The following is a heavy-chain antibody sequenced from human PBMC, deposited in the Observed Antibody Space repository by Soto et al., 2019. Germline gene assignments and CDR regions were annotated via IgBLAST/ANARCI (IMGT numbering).Heavy chain of an antibody. V-gene: IGHV3-43*01. D-gene: IGHD2-15*01. J-gene: IGHJ6*02. Sequence: EVQLVESGGVVVQPGGSLRLSCAASGFTFDDYIMHWVRQAPGKGLEWLSLISWDGGSTYYADSVKGRFTISRDNSKNSLYLQMNSLRTEDTALYYCAKDRGLGYCSGGSCYYYYGMDVWGQGTTVTVSS. CDR1: GFTFDDYI. CDR2: ISWDGGST. CDR3: AKDRGLGYCSGGSCYYYYGMDV.